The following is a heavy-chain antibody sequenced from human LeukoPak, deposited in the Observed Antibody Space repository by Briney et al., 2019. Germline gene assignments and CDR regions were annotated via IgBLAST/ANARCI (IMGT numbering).Heavy chain of an antibody. CDR2: INSGGST. CDR3: AKDWPSEWQQLPDYDAFDI. Sequence: GGSLRLSCAASGFTFSTYAMSWVRQAPGKGLEWVSAINSGGSTYYADSLKGRFTISRDNSKNTLYLQMNSLRADDTAVYYCAKDWPSEWQQLPDYDAFDIWGQGKMVTVSS. V-gene: IGHV3-23*01. D-gene: IGHD6-13*01. CDR1: GFTFSTYA. J-gene: IGHJ3*02.